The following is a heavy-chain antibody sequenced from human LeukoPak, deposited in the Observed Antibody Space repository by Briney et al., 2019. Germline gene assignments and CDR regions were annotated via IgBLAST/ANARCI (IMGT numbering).Heavy chain of an antibody. CDR2: IKNDGSEE. D-gene: IGHD3-10*01. Sequence: PGGSLRLSCAASGFTFSRYWMRWVRQAPGKGLEGVANIKNDGSEEYDVDSVKGRFTISRDNARNSLFLQMNSLTVEDTAVYYCARAIRGSAVDTGDRWGQGTLVTVSS. CDR1: GFTFSRYW. J-gene: IGHJ4*02. CDR3: ARAIRGSAVDTGDR. V-gene: IGHV3-7*01.